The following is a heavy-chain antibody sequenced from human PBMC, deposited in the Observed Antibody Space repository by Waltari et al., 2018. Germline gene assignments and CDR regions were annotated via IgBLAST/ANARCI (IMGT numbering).Heavy chain of an antibody. J-gene: IGHJ4*02. CDR3: ARAGDCSGGSCYWDY. V-gene: IGHV1-69*04. CDR1: GGTFSSYA. D-gene: IGHD2-15*01. Sequence: QVQLVQSGAEVKKPGSSVKVSCKASGGTFSSYAISWVRQAPGQGLEWMGRISPILGIANYAQKFQGRVTITADKSTSTAYMELSSLRSEDTAVYYCARAGDCSGGSCYWDYWGQGTLVTVSS. CDR2: ISPILGIA.